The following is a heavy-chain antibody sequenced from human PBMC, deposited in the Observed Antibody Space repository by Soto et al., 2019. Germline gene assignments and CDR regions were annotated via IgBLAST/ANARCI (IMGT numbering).Heavy chain of an antibody. V-gene: IGHV4-59*01. J-gene: IGHJ4*02. CDR3: ARMRGLGEISPYFDY. CDR1: GGSISDYQ. Sequence: QVQLQESGPGLVRPSETLSLTCSVSGGSISDYQWNWIRQSPGKGLEWIGYIYYSGRTNYNTSLKSRVTISLDTSTKQFSLRLRSVTAADTAVYYCARMRGLGEISPYFDYWGKGTLVTVSS. D-gene: IGHD3-16*02. CDR2: IYYSGRT.